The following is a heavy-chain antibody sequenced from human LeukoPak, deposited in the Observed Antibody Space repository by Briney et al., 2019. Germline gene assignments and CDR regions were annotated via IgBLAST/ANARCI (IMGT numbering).Heavy chain of an antibody. CDR1: GGSFSGYY. CDR2: INHSGST. D-gene: IGHD3-9*01. J-gene: IGHJ3*02. Sequence: PSETLSLTCAVYGGSFSGYYWSWIRQPPGKVLEWIGEINHSGSTNYNPSLKSRVTISVDTSKNQFSLKLSSVTAADTALYSDDTGSTYCYDILTGYYTPGPFDIWGQGTMFTVSS. CDR3: DTGSTYCYDILTGYYTPGPFDI. V-gene: IGHV4-34*03.